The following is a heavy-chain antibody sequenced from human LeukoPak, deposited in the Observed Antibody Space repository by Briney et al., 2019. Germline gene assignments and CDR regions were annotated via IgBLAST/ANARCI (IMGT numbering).Heavy chain of an antibody. V-gene: IGHV1-69*13. J-gene: IGHJ4*02. D-gene: IGHD3-10*01. CDR1: GGTFSSYA. CDR3: VRKKVNFGELLYSFDY. Sequence: GASVKVSCKASGGTFSSYAISWVRQAPGQGLEWMGGIIPIFGTANYAQKFQGRVTITADESTSTAYMELSSLRSEDTAVYYCVRKKVNFGELLYSFDYWGQGTLVTVSS. CDR2: IIPIFGTA.